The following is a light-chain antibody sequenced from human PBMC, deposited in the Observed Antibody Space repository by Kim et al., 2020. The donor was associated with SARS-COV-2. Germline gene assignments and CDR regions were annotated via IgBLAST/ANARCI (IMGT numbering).Light chain of an antibody. J-gene: IGKJ4*01. V-gene: IGKV3-11*01. CDR1: QSVSSY. CDR2: DAS. Sequence: PVERATLSCRASQSVSSYLAWYQQKPGQAPRLLIYDASNRATGSPARFSGSGSGTDFTLTISSLEPEDFAVYYCQQRSNWPPRVTFGGGTKVDIK. CDR3: QQRSNWPPRVT.